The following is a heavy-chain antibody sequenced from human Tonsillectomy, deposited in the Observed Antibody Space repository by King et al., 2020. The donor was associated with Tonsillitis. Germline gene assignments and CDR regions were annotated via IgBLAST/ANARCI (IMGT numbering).Heavy chain of an antibody. J-gene: IGHJ4*02. V-gene: IGHV4-39*01. D-gene: IGHD2-15*01. CDR1: GGSVSSNSYY. Sequence: LQLQESGPGLVKPPETLSLTCTVSGGSVSSNSYYWGWVRQPPGKGLEWIGTMYYSGSTYYNPSLKSRVTISVDTSKNQFYLKLSSVTAADTAVYYCARGYCSGGSCYFDPYYFDYWGQGTLVTVSS. CDR2: MYYSGST. CDR3: ARGYCSGGSCYFDPYYFDY.